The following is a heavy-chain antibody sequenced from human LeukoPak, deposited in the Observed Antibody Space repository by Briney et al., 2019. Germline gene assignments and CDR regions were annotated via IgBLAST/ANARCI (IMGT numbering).Heavy chain of an antibody. CDR1: GFTVSTKY. V-gene: IGHV3-53*01. Sequence: GGSLRLSCAASGFTVSTKYMSWVRQAPGKGLEWVSVIYSGGSTYYADSVKGRLTISRDNAKNTLYLQMNSLRAEDTAVYYCARGGYHAYYLDYWGQGSLVTVSS. CDR3: ARGGYHAYYLDY. J-gene: IGHJ4*02. CDR2: IYSGGST. D-gene: IGHD5-18*01.